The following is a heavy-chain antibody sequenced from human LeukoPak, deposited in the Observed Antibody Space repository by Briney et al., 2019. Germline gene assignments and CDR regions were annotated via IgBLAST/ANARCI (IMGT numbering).Heavy chain of an antibody. D-gene: IGHD1-7*01. CDR2: ISYSGST. CDR1: GGSISSYY. CDR3: ARGNWNYASFWFDP. V-gene: IGHV4-59*01. Sequence: SETLSLTCTVSGGSISSYYWSWIRQPPGKGLEWIGYISYSGSTNYNPSLKSRVSISVETSKNQYSLKLSSVTAADTAVYYCARGNWNYASFWFDPWGQGTLVTVSS. J-gene: IGHJ5*02.